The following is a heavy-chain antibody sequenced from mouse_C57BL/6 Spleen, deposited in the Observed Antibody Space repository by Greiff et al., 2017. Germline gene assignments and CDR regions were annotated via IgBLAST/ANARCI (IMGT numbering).Heavy chain of an antibody. D-gene: IGHD2-1*01. CDR3: ARDYGIFYAMDY. CDR2: INPNNGGT. J-gene: IGHJ4*01. V-gene: IGHV1-18*01. Sequence: EVKVVESGPELVKPGASVKIPCKASGYTFTDYNMDWVKQSHGKSLEWIGDINPNNGGTIYNQKFKGKATLTVDKSSSTAYMELRSLTSEDTAVYYCARDYGIFYAMDYWRQGTSGTVSS. CDR1: GYTFTDYN.